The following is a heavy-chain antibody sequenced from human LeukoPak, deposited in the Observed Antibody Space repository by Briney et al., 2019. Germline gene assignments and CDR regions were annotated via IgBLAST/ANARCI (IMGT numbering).Heavy chain of an antibody. D-gene: IGHD6-19*01. CDR3: ARGVIAVAGRGSFDY. V-gene: IGHV4-59*01. J-gene: IGHJ4*02. CDR2: IYYSGST. Sequence: SETLSLTCTVSGGSISSYYWSWIRQPPGKGLEWIGYIYYSGSTNYNPSLKSRVTISVDTSKNQFSLKLSSVTAADTAVYYCARGVIAVAGRGSFDYWGQGTLVTVSS. CDR1: GGSISSYY.